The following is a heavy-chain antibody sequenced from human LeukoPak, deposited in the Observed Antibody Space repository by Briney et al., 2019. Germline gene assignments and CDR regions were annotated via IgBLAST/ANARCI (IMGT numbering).Heavy chain of an antibody. V-gene: IGHV3-30*04. CDR2: ISYDGSNK. CDR1: GFTFSSYA. J-gene: IGHJ4*02. CDR3: ARDHADGDYVFDY. Sequence: GGSQRLSCAASGFTFSSYAMHWVRQAPGKGLEWVAVISYDGSNKYYADSVKGRFTISRDNSKNTLYLQMNSLRAEDTAVYYCARDHADGDYVFDYWGQGTLVTVSS. D-gene: IGHD4-17*01.